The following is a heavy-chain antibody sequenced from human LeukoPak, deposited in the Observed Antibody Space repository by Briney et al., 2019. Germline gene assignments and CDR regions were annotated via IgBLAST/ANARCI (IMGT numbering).Heavy chain of an antibody. J-gene: IGHJ4*02. D-gene: IGHD2-8*01. CDR3: AGLEGRYSTGMYYYFDY. CDR2: MYLSGTA. V-gene: IGHV4-4*02. Sequence: SGALSLTCAVSGASISSVNLWSWVRQPPGKGLEWIGEMYLSGTATYNPSLKGRVTISIDKSENQFSLKLTSVTAADTAVYFCAGLEGRYSTGMYYYFDYWGQGTLVTVSS. CDR1: GASISSVNL.